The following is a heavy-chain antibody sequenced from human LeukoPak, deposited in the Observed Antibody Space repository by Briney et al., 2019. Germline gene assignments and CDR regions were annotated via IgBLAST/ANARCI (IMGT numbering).Heavy chain of an antibody. J-gene: IGHJ4*02. V-gene: IGHV4-61*01. CDR1: GGSVSSGSYY. Sequence: LETLSLTCTVSGGSVSSGSYYWSWIRQPPGRGLEWIAYIHYSGSAAYNPSLKSRVTISRDMSTNQFSLKMTSVTAADTAVYYCARGSWSSSIDYWGQGTLVTVSS. D-gene: IGHD6-6*01. CDR3: ARGSWSSSIDY. CDR2: IHYSGSA.